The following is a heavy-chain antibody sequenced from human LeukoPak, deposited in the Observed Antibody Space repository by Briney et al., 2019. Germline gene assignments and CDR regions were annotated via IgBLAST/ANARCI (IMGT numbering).Heavy chain of an antibody. CDR1: GFTFSTNA. D-gene: IGHD6-13*01. Sequence: GGSLRLSCAASGFTFSTNAMSWVRQAPGKGLEWVSAISGRTGSTYYSDSVKGRFTISRDIAKNSLYLQMNSLRAEDTAVYYCARDLYSSSLDYWGQGTLVTVSS. V-gene: IGHV3-23*01. CDR3: ARDLYSSSLDY. J-gene: IGHJ4*02. CDR2: ISGRTGST.